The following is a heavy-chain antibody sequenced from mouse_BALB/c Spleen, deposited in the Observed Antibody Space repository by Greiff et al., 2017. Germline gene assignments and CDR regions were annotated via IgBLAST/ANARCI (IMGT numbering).Heavy chain of an antibody. V-gene: IGHV1S81*02. CDR3: ARNDYEYYFDY. Sequence: QVQLQQPGAELVKPGASVKLSCKASGYTFTSYWMHWVKQRPGQGLEWIGEINPSNGRTNYNEKFKSKATLTVDKSSSTAYMQLSSLTSEDSAVYYCARNDYEYYFDYWGQGTTLTVSS. CDR1: GYTFTSYW. D-gene: IGHD2-4*01. J-gene: IGHJ2*01. CDR2: INPSNGRT.